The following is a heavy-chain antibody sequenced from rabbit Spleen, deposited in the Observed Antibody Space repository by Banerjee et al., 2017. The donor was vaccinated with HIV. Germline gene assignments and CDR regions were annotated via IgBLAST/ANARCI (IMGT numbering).Heavy chain of an antibody. J-gene: IGHJ4*01. CDR2: IYAGSSGST. CDR3: ARSPYDSYSGAYDL. CDR1: GFSFSSYYY. D-gene: IGHD6-1*01. Sequence: QEQLEESGGDLVKPEGSLTLTCTASGFSFSSYYYICWVRQAPGKGLEWIACIYAGSSGSTYYASWAKGRFTISKTSSTTVTLQMTSLTAADTATYFCARSPYDSYSGAYDLWGPGTLVTVS. V-gene: IGHV1S45*01.